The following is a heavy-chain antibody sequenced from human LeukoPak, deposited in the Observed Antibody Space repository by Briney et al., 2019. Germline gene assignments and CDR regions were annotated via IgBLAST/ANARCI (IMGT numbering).Heavy chain of an antibody. J-gene: IGHJ4*02. Sequence: GGSLRLSCAASGFTFSSYWMSWVRQAPGKGLEGVANIKQDGSEKYYVDSVKGRFTISRDNAKNSLYLQMNSLRAEDTAVYYCARDVGQFEPDFDYWGQGTLVTVSS. CDR3: ARDVGQFEPDFDY. D-gene: IGHD3-16*01. CDR1: GFTFSSYW. V-gene: IGHV3-7*01. CDR2: IKQDGSEK.